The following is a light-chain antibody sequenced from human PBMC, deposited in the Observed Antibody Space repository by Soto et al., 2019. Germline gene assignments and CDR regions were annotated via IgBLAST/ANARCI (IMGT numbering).Light chain of an antibody. CDR3: SSYTSTNTLI. CDR1: SSDVGSYNY. V-gene: IGLV2-14*01. Sequence: QSALTQPASVSGSPGQSITISCTGTSSDVGSYNYVSRYQQNPGKAPKLIIHDVSNRPSGVSNRFSGSKSGNTASLTISGLQAEDEANYYCSSYTSTNTLIFGGGTKVTVL. J-gene: IGLJ2*01. CDR2: DVS.